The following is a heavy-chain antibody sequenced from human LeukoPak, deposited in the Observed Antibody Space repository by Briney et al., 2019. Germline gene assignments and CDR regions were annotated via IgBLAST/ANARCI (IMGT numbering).Heavy chain of an antibody. V-gene: IGHV1-18*01. CDR1: GYTFTSYG. J-gene: IGHJ6*02. CDR3: ARDGGYNISGCPVPWMDV. CDR2: ISAYNGNT. D-gene: IGHD3-22*01. Sequence: ASLKVSSKASGYTFTSYGISWVRQAPGQGLEWMGWISAYNGNTNYAQKLQGRVTMTTDTSTSTAYMALRSLRSDDTAVYYCARDGGYNISGCPVPWMDVWGQGTTVTVSS.